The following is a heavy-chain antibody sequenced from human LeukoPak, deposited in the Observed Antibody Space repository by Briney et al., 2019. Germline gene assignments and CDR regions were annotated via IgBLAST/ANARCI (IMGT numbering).Heavy chain of an antibody. CDR1: GFTFSSFP. V-gene: IGHV3-21*01. J-gene: IGHJ4*02. Sequence: GGSLRLSCAASGFTFSSFPMSWVRQAPGKGLEWVSSISDDSNYIYYADSVEGRFTISRDNAKNSLYLQLNSLRAEDTAVYYCANHFACGSTSCPPFDSWGQGTLVTVSS. CDR2: ISDDSNYI. CDR3: ANHFACGSTSCPPFDS. D-gene: IGHD2-2*01.